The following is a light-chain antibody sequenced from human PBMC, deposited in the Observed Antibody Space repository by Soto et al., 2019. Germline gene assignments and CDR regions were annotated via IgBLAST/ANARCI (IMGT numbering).Light chain of an antibody. CDR2: DVT. J-gene: IGLJ2*01. V-gene: IGLV2-11*01. Sequence: QSALTQPRSVSASPGQSVTISCTGTGSDVGGYNYVYWYQQHPGKAPKLMIYDVTKRPSGVPDRFSGSKSGNTASLTISGLQAEDEADYYCCSYAGTYTLVFGGGTKLTVL. CDR1: GSDVGGYNY. CDR3: CSYAGTYTLV.